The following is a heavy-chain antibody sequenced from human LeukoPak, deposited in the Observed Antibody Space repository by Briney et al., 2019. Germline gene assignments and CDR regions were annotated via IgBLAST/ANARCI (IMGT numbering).Heavy chain of an antibody. J-gene: IGHJ6*04. CDR3: AELGITMIGGV. CDR1: GFTFSSYA. V-gene: IGHV3-23*01. D-gene: IGHD3-10*02. CDR2: ISGSDFST. Sequence: PGGSLRLSCAASGFTFSSYAMSWVRQAPGKGLEWVSAISGSDFSTYYADSVKGRFTISRDNAKNSLYLQMNSLRAEDTAVYYCAELGITMIGGVWGKGTTVTISS.